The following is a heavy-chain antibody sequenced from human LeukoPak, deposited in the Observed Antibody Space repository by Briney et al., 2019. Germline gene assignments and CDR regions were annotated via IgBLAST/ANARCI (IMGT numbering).Heavy chain of an antibody. CDR3: ANGNRCTSPNCLGYYYFYMDV. D-gene: IGHD2-8*01. Sequence: SGRSLRLSCAASGFTFSSYGMHWVRQAPGKGLEWVAVIWYDGSNKYYADSVKGRFTISRDNSKNTLYLQMNSLRAEDTAVYYCANGNRCTSPNCLGYYYFYMDVWGKGTTVTVSS. CDR1: GFTFSSYG. J-gene: IGHJ6*03. CDR2: IWYDGSNK. V-gene: IGHV3-33*06.